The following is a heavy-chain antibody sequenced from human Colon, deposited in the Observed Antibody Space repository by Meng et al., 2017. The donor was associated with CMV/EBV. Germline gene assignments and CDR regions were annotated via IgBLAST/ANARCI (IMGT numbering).Heavy chain of an antibody. D-gene: IGHD3-10*01. CDR1: GFPLSDYY. CDR2: ISTSGSTV. V-gene: IGHV3-11*01. CDR3: ARGNTGGDFYFFGLDL. Sequence: GGSLRLSCSASGFPLSDYYIMWIRQAPGKGLEYDAYISTSGSTVYYADSVMGRLTISRDNINNVVTLHMTSLRGDDAGVYYCARGNTGGDFYFFGLDLWGQGTTVTSP. J-gene: IGHJ6*02.